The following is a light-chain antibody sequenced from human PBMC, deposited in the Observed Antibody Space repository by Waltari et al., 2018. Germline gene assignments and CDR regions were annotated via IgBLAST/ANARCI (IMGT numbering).Light chain of an antibody. CDR2: AAS. CDR1: PIISSY. Sequence: DIQMTQSPSYLSASVGDRVTITCRASPIISSYLNWDQQKPGKAPKILIYAASSLQSGVPSRFSGSGSGTDFTLTISSLQPEDFATYYCQQSYSTPPTFGQGTKVEIK. V-gene: IGKV1-39*01. CDR3: QQSYSTPPT. J-gene: IGKJ1*01.